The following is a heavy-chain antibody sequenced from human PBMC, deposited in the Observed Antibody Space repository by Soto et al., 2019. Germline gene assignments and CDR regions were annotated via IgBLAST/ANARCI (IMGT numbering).Heavy chain of an antibody. Sequence: PSETLSLTCAVYGGSFSGYYWSWIRQHPGKGLEWIGYIYYSGSTYYNPSLKSRVTISVDTSKNQFSLKLSSVTAADTAVYYCARVPAAYNWFDPWGQGTLVTVSS. J-gene: IGHJ5*02. V-gene: IGHV4-31*11. CDR1: GGSFSGYY. CDR2: IYYSGST. CDR3: ARVPAAYNWFDP. D-gene: IGHD2-2*01.